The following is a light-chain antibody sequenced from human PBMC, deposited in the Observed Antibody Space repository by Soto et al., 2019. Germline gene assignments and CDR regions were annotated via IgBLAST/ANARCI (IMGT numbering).Light chain of an antibody. CDR3: QVWDSSSDPHVV. CDR2: DDS. J-gene: IGLJ2*01. Sequence: SYELTQPPSVSVAPGQTARITCGGNNIGGKSVHWYQQKPGQAPVLVVYDDSDRPSGIPDRFSGSNSGDTATLTISRVEAGDEADYYCQVWDSSSDPHVVFGGGTKLTVL. CDR1: NIGGKS. V-gene: IGLV3-21*02.